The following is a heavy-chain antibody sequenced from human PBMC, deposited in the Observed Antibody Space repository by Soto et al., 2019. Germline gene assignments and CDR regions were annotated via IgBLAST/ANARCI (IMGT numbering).Heavy chain of an antibody. CDR1: GFTFSSYA. V-gene: IGHV3-30-3*01. Sequence: QVQLVESGGGVVQPGRSLRLSCAASGFTFSSYAMHWVRQAPGKGLEWVAVISYDGSNKYYADSVKGRFTISRDNAKNTLYLQMNSLRAEDTAVYYCARDWAHGHAFDIWGQGTMVTVSS. D-gene: IGHD3-16*01. J-gene: IGHJ3*02. CDR2: ISYDGSNK. CDR3: ARDWAHGHAFDI.